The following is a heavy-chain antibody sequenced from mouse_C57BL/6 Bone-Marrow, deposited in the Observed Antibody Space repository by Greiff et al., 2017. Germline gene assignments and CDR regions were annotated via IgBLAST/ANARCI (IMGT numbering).Heavy chain of an antibody. CDR2: ITHSGET. V-gene: IGHV12-3*01. CDR1: CFPITSGYY. J-gene: IGHJ1*03. D-gene: IGHD2-4*01. Sequence: QVQLKESGPGLVKPSQSLFLTCSITCFPITSGYYWICIRQSPGKPLEWMGYITHSGETFYNPSLQSPISITRETSKNQFFLQLNSVTTEDTAMYYCAGDRSGDYDDWYFDVWGTGTTVTVSS. CDR3: AGDRSGDYDDWYFDV.